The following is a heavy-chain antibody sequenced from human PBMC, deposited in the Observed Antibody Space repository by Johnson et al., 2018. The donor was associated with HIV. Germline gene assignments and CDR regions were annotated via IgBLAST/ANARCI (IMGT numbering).Heavy chain of an antibody. V-gene: IGHV3-30*18. J-gene: IGHJ3*01. D-gene: IGHD2-8*02. CDR2: ISYDGSNK. CDR3: AKSGLFVLVVYAPDVFDF. Sequence: QVQLVESGGGVVQPGRSLRLSCAASAFTFSRSGMHWVRQTPGEGLEWVALISYDGSNKYYADSVKGRFTISRDNSKNTLYLQMNSLSAEDTAVYYCAKSGLFVLVVYAPDVFDFWGQGTMVTVSS. CDR1: AFTFSRSG.